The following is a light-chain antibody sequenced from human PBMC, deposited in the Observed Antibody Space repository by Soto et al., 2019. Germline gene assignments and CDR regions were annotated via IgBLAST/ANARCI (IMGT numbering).Light chain of an antibody. CDR3: QQSYRKWT. J-gene: IGKJ1*01. Sequence: DIQITQSPSSLSASVGDRVTISCRASQTISSYLNWYQQKPGKAPKLLIYRASSLQSGVPLRFSGSESETEFTLTISSLQPEDFATYYCQQSYRKWTFGQGTKVDIK. V-gene: IGKV1-39*01. CDR2: RAS. CDR1: QTISSY.